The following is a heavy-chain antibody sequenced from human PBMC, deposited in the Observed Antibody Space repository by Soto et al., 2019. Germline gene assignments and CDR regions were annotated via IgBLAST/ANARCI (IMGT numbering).Heavy chain of an antibody. Sequence: SETLSLTSTFPGSTSSSGEYYRSWIRQPPGRGLAWHGYLYYSGSTYYNPSLKSLDTISIDTSENKFSLKLSSVTAADTAVYYCARVRPRDGYYIDCWRRRTLGAVGS. V-gene: IGHV4-30-4*02. J-gene: IGHJ4*02. CDR3: ARVRPRDGYYIDC. CDR2: LYYSGST. CDR1: GSTSSSGEYY. D-gene: IGHD3-22*01.